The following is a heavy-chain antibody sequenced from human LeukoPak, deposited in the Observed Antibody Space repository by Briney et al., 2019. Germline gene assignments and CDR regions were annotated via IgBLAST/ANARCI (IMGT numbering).Heavy chain of an antibody. Sequence: RSGGSLRLSCVGSGFRLIDYNMNWVRQSPGKGLEWLGCIGAISTMLHYADSVKGRFTISRDDAKNSLYLQMNSLRHDDTAVYYCARDTPVPTIIPRVWGQGTLVAVSS. CDR3: ARDTPVPTIIPRV. V-gene: IGHV3-69-1*01. J-gene: IGHJ4*02. CDR2: IGAISTM. CDR1: GFRLIDYN. D-gene: IGHD2-2*01.